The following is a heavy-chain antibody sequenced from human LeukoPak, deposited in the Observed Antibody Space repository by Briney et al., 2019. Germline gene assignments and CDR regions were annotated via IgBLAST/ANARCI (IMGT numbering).Heavy chain of an antibody. CDR2: ISSSSSTI. CDR3: ARAADYFDY. J-gene: IGHJ4*02. CDR1: IFTFSTYS. Sequence: PGGSLRLSCAASIFTFSTYSMNWVRQAPGKGLEWVSYISSSSSTIYYADSVKGRFTISRDNAKNSLYLQMNSLRAEDTAVYYCARAADYFDYWGQGTLVTVSS. V-gene: IGHV3-48*01.